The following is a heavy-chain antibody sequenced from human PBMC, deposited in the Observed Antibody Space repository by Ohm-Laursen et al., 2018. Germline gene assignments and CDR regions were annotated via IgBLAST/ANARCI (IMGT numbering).Heavy chain of an antibody. CDR1: GFTFDDHY. CDR2: SRDKANSYTT. D-gene: IGHD2/OR15-2a*01. V-gene: IGHV3-72*01. CDR3: ARTRNFQPYDV. J-gene: IGHJ3*01. Sequence: SFRLSCAASGFTFDDHYMDWVRQAPGKGLELVARSRDKANSYTTAYVASVKGRFSISRDDSENSLYLQMNSLKTEDTAVYYCARTRNFQPYDVWGQGTMVIVSS.